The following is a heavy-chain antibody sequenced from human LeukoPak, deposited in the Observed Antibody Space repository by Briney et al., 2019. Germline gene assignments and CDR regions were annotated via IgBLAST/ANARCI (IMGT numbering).Heavy chain of an antibody. D-gene: IGHD3-3*01. Sequence: QTGGSLRLSCAASGFTFSSYAMSWVRQAPGKGLEWVSAISGSGGSTYYADSVKGRFTISRDNSKITLYLQMNSLRAEDTAVYYCAKDWSGYDAFDIWGQGTMVTVSS. V-gene: IGHV3-23*01. CDR2: ISGSGGST. CDR3: AKDWSGYDAFDI. J-gene: IGHJ3*02. CDR1: GFTFSSYA.